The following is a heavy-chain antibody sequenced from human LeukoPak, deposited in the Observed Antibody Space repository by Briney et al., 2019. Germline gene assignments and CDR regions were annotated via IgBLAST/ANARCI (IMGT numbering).Heavy chain of an antibody. CDR2: IYHSGST. V-gene: IGHV4-39*01. D-gene: IGHD6-19*01. Sequence: SETLSLTCTVSGGSISSSSYSWGWIRQPPGKGLEWIESIYHSGSTYYNPSLKSRVTISVDTSKNQFSLKLSSVTAADTAVYYCASLPVAGPTQYYFDYWGQGTLVTVSS. CDR1: GGSISSSSYS. J-gene: IGHJ4*02. CDR3: ASLPVAGPTQYYFDY.